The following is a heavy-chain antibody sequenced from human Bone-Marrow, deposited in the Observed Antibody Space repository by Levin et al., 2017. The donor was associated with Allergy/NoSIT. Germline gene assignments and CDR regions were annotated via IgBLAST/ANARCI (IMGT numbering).Heavy chain of an antibody. Sequence: LSLTCVASGFTFGNAWMNWVRQAPGKGLQWVGRIKGKTDGGTTDYAAPVKGRFTISRDDSKKTLYLQMNSLKTEDTAIYYCTTRSHWGQGTLVTVFS. V-gene: IGHV3-15*01. CDR3: TTRSH. J-gene: IGHJ4*02. CDR1: GFTFGNAW. CDR2: IKGKTDGGTT.